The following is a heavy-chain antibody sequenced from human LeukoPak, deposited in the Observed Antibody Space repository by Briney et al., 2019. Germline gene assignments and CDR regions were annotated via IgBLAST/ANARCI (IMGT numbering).Heavy chain of an antibody. Sequence: GRSLRLSCAASGFTFSSYAMHWVRQAPGKGLEWVAVISYDGSNKYYADSVKGRFTISRENSKNTLYVQMNSLRAEDTAVYYCARDPETYGSGSYCDYWGQGTLVTVSS. D-gene: IGHD3-10*01. CDR2: ISYDGSNK. J-gene: IGHJ4*02. CDR1: GFTFSSYA. CDR3: ARDPETYGSGSYCDY. V-gene: IGHV3-30-3*01.